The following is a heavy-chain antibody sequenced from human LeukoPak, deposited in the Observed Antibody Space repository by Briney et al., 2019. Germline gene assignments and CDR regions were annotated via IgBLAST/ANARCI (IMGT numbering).Heavy chain of an antibody. D-gene: IGHD6-19*01. V-gene: IGHV1-2*02. CDR2: IYPKSGGT. J-gene: IGHJ4*02. Sequence: ASVKLSCKASGYTFTGYCMHWVRQAPGQGPEWMGLIYPKSGGTNYAQKFQGRVTMTRDTSISTTYMELSRLRSDDTAVYYCARDLGISGWYAPPLGYFDYWGQGTLVTVSS. CDR3: ARDLGISGWYAPPLGYFDY. CDR1: GYTFTGYC.